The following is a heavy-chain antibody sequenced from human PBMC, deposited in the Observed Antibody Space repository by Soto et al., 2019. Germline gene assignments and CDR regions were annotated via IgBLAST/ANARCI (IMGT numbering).Heavy chain of an antibody. CDR1: GFTFSNAW. CDR2: IKSKTDGGTT. J-gene: IGHJ4*02. Sequence: EVQLVESGGGLVKPGGSLRLSCAASGFTFSNAWMSWVRQAPGKGLEWVDRIKSKTDGGTTDYAAPVKGRFTISRDDSKNTLYLQMNSLKTEDTAVYYCTTDLYDYIWGSYRSELLKNDYWGQGTLVTVSS. D-gene: IGHD3-16*02. CDR3: TTDLYDYIWGSYRSELLKNDY. V-gene: IGHV3-15*01.